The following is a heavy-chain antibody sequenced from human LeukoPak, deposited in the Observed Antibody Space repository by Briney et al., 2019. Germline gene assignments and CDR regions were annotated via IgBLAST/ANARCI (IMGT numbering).Heavy chain of an antibody. CDR3: ARDVPLGYCSGGSCYSGPFPFDY. Sequence: PGGSLRLSCAASGFTFSSYWMHWVRQAPGKGLVWVSRINSDGSSTSYADSVKGRFTISRDNAKNTLYLQMNSLRAEDTAVYYCARDVPLGYCSGGSCYSGPFPFDYWGQGTLVTVSS. D-gene: IGHD2-15*01. CDR2: INSDGSST. V-gene: IGHV3-74*01. CDR1: GFTFSSYW. J-gene: IGHJ4*02.